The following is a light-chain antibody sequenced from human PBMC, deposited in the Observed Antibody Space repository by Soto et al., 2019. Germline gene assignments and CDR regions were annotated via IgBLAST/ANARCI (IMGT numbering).Light chain of an antibody. V-gene: IGLV3-21*04. CDR3: QVWDSGSDHVV. J-gene: IGLJ2*01. Sequence: SYELTQPPSVSVAPGETARITCGGDDIETKIVHWYQQKPGQAPVLVIYYDSDRPSGIPDRLSGSNSGTTATLTISGVEAGDEADYYCQVWDSGSDHVVFGGGTKLTVL. CDR2: YDS. CDR1: DIETKI.